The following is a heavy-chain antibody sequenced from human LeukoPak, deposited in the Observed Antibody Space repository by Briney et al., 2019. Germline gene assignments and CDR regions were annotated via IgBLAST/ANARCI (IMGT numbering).Heavy chain of an antibody. J-gene: IGHJ6*03. Sequence: GESLKISWKGSGYIFTSYWIGGVRQMPGKGLGWLGIIYPGDSATRYSPSFQGQVTISADKSISTAYLQWSSLKASDTAIYYCARGQQQLVLPERFYYYYSMDVWGKGTTVTVSS. CDR3: ARGQQQLVLPERFYYYYSMDV. CDR2: IYPGDSAT. D-gene: IGHD6-13*01. V-gene: IGHV5-51*01. CDR1: GYIFTSYW.